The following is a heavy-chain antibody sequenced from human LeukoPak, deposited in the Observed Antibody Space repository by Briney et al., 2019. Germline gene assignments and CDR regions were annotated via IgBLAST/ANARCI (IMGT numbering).Heavy chain of an antibody. D-gene: IGHD6-19*01. CDR3: ASDSMATGVKDRFYSSGWYGRNYYYYMDV. CDR1: GDSVSSNSAA. V-gene: IGHV6-1*01. J-gene: IGHJ6*03. CDR2: TYYRSKWYY. Sequence: SQTLSLTCAISGDSVSSNSAAWNWIRQSPSRGLEWLGRTYYRSKWYYDYAVSVKSRITINPDTSKKQFSLQLNSVTPEDTAVYYCASDSMATGVKDRFYSSGWYGRNYYYYMDVWGKGTTVTVSS.